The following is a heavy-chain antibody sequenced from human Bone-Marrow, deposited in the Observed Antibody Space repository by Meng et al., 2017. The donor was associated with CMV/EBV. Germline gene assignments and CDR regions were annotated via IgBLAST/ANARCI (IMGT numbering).Heavy chain of an antibody. CDR2: IWNSGTT. J-gene: IGHJ4*02. Sequence: GSISSSNYYWGWIRQPPGKGLEWIGSIWNSGTTYYNPSLKSRVTISVDTSKNQFSLKLTSVTAADTAIYYCARDRGCSSASCFSFVYWGQGTLVTVS. CDR1: GSISSSNYY. V-gene: IGHV4-39*07. D-gene: IGHD2-2*01. CDR3: ARDRGCSSASCFSFVY.